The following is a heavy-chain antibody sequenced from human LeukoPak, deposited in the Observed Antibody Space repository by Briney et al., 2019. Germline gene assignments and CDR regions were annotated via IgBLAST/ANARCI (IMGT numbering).Heavy chain of an antibody. D-gene: IGHD2-15*01. CDR2: IYSGGTT. J-gene: IGHJ4*02. Sequence: GGSLRLSCAASGFTVSTNCMTWVRQAPGKGLEWVSTIYSGGTTYYADSVMGRFTISRHNSRNTLYLQMNSLRAEDTAVYYCAKTSVGEGRIIASGYFDKWGQGTLVTVSS. CDR3: AKTSVGEGRIIASGYFDK. V-gene: IGHV3-53*01. CDR1: GFTVSTNC.